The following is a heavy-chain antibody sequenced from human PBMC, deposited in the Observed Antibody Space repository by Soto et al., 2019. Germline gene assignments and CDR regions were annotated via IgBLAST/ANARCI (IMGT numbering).Heavy chain of an antibody. CDR2: IVVGSGNT. CDR3: AAEGPSRRGGCYY. D-gene: IGHD2-21*02. V-gene: IGHV1-58*01. J-gene: IGHJ4*02. Sequence: RVSCKASGFTFTSSAVQWVRQARGQRLEWIGWIVVGSGNTNYAKKFQERVTITRDMSTSTAYMDLSSLRSEDTAVYYCAAEGPSRRGGCYYWGQGTLVTLSS. CDR1: GFTFTSSA.